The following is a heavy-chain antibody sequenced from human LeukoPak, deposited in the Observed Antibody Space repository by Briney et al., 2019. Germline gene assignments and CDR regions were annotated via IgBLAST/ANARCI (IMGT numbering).Heavy chain of an antibody. J-gene: IGHJ4*02. D-gene: IGHD6-19*01. CDR2: ISGSGGST. CDR1: GFTFSSYA. CDR3: AKGVTGVAGRHYFDY. V-gene: IGHV3-23*01. Sequence: GGSPRLSCAASGFTFSSYAMSWVRQAPGKGLEWVSAISGSGGSTYYADSVKGRFTISRDNSKNTLDLKMNSLRAEDTAVYYCAKGVTGVAGRHYFDYWGQGTLVTVSS.